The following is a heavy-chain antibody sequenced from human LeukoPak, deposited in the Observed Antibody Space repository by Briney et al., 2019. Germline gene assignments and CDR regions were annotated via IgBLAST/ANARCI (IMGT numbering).Heavy chain of an antibody. J-gene: IGHJ4*02. D-gene: IGHD1-26*01. V-gene: IGHV3-23*01. CDR3: ARDSVGATGGLIYFDY. CDR2: ISGSGGST. CDR1: AFTVSSYA. Sequence: PGGSLRLSCAASAFTVSSYAMSWVRQAPGKGLEWVSLISGSGGSTYYADSVKGRFTISRDNSKNTLYLQMNSLRAEDTAVYYCARDSVGATGGLIYFDYWGQGTLVTVSS.